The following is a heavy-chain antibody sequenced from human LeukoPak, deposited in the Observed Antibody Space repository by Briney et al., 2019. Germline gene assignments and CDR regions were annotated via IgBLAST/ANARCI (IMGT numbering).Heavy chain of an antibody. CDR2: IIPIFGIA. CDR1: GGTFSSYA. J-gene: IGHJ4*02. Sequence: SVNVSCKASGGTFSSYAISWVRQAPGQGLEWMGRIIPIFGIANYAQKFQGRVTITADKSTSTAYMELSSLRSEDTAVYYCAREGVWGNSYFDYWGQGTLVTVSS. CDR3: AREGVWGNSYFDY. D-gene: IGHD4-23*01. V-gene: IGHV1-69*04.